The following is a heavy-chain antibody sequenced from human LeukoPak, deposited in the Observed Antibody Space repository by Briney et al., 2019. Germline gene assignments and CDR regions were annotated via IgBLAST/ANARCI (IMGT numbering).Heavy chain of an antibody. CDR2: SRNKARGYTT. J-gene: IGHJ4*02. CDR1: GFTFSDHY. D-gene: IGHD2-15*01. Sequence: PGGSLRLSCAASGFTFSDHYMDWVRQAPGKGLEWVGRSRNKARGYTTEYAASVKGRFTISRDDSKNSVFLQMNRLKNEDTAVYYCARAWAAGKHYVGYWGQGTLVTVSS. CDR3: ARAWAAGKHYVGY. V-gene: IGHV3-72*01.